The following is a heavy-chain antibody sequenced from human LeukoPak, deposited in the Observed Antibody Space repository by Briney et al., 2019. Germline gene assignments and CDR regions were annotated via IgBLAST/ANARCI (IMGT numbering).Heavy chain of an antibody. J-gene: IGHJ4*02. Sequence: GGSLRLSCAASGFTFSSYAMSWVRQAPGKGLEWVANIKQDGSEKYYVDSVKGRFTISRDNAKNSLYLQMNSLRAEDTAVYYCARSSVSGQTVLLWFGELPLAFDYWGQGTLVTVSS. V-gene: IGHV3-7*01. CDR2: IKQDGSEK. D-gene: IGHD3-10*01. CDR1: GFTFSSYA. CDR3: ARSSVSGQTVLLWFGELPLAFDY.